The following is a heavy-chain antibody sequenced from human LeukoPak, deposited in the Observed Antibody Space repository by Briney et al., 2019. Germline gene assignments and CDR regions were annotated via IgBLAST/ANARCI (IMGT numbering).Heavy chain of an antibody. J-gene: IGHJ6*03. D-gene: IGHD2/OR15-2a*01. CDR1: GGSFSGYY. Sequence: SSETLSLTCGVYGGSFSGYYWSWIRQPPGRGLEWIGEINHSGSTNYNPSLKSRDTISIDTSKNQFSLKVTSATAADTAVYYCAREPKYYYMDVWGKGTTVTVSS. CDR3: AREPKYYYMDV. V-gene: IGHV4-34*01. CDR2: INHSGST.